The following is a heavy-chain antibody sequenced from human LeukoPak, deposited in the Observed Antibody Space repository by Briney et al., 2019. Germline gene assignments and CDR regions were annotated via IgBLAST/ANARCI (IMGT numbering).Heavy chain of an antibody. D-gene: IGHD6-19*01. J-gene: IGHJ4*02. CDR3: ARVQRSSSGWYEAGLDY. CDR1: GFXFSSYW. V-gene: IGHV3-74*01. CDR2: INSDGSIT. Sequence: GGSLRLSCGASGFXFSSYWMYWVRQAPGKGLVWISHINSDGSITSYADSVKGRFTISRDNAKNTLYLQMNSLIAEDTAVYYCARVQRSSSGWYEAGLDYWGQGTLVTVSS.